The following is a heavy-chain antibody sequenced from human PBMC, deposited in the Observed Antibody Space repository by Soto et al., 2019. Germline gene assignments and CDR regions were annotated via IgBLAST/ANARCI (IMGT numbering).Heavy chain of an antibody. CDR3: ARDPYYYDSSGYYPFYYYYGMDV. V-gene: IGHV3-7*03. J-gene: IGHJ6*02. D-gene: IGHD3-22*01. CDR2: IKQDGSEK. CDR1: GFTFSIYC. Sequence: PGGSLRRSCAASGFTFSIYCMSWVLQAPWKGLEWVANIKQDGSEKYYVDSVKGRFTISRDNAKNSLYLQMNSLRAEDTAVYYCARDPYYYDSSGYYPFYYYYGMDVWGQGTTVTVSS.